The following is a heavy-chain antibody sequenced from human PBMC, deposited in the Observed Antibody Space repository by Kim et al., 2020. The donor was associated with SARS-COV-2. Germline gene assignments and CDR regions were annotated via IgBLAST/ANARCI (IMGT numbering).Heavy chain of an antibody. CDR2: IIPIFGTA. Sequence: SVKVSCKASGGTFSSYAISWVRQAPGQGLEWMGGIIPIFGTANYAQKFQGRVTITADESTSTAYMELSSLRSEDTAVYYCASGIPGIPWGRGAEYFQHWGQGTLVTVSS. D-gene: IGHD1-26*01. J-gene: IGHJ1*01. V-gene: IGHV1-69*13. CDR1: GGTFSSYA. CDR3: ASGIPGIPWGRGAEYFQH.